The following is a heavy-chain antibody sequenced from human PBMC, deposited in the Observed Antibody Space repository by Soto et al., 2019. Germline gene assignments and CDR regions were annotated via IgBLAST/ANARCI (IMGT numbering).Heavy chain of an antibody. Sequence: GESLKISCKGSGYSFTSYWISWVRQMPGKGLEWMGRIDPSDSYTNYSPSFQGHVTISAGKSISTAYLQWSSLKASDTAMYYCASTSVLATPYGMDVWGQGTTVTVSS. V-gene: IGHV5-10-1*01. CDR1: GYSFTSYW. CDR2: IDPSDSYT. D-gene: IGHD3-10*01. CDR3: ASTSVLATPYGMDV. J-gene: IGHJ6*02.